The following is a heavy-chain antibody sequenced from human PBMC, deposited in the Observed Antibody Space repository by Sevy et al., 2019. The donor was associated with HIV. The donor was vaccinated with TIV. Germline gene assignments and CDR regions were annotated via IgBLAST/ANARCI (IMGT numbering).Heavy chain of an antibody. D-gene: IGHD4-17*01. CDR2: IYYSGSN. CDR3: ARHSSMTTVTMNY. Sequence: SETLSLTCTVSGGSVSRSTYYWGWIRQPPGKGLERIGSIYYSGSNYYNPSLKSRVTISVDTSKNQFSLKLSSVTAADTAVYYCARHSSMTTVTMNYWGQGTLVTVSS. J-gene: IGHJ4*02. V-gene: IGHV4-39*01. CDR1: GGSVSRSTYY.